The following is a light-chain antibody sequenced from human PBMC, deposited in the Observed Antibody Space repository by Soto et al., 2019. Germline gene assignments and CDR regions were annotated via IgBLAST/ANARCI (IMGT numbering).Light chain of an antibody. CDR2: GAS. CDR1: QSVSSSY. J-gene: IGKJ1*01. Sequence: IVLTKSPGTLSLSPGERVTLSCRASQSVSSSYLAWYQQKPGQAPRLLIYGASSRATGIPDRFSGSGSGTDFTLTISRLEPEDFAVYYCQQYGSSPPWTFGQGTKVDI. V-gene: IGKV3-20*01. CDR3: QQYGSSPPWT.